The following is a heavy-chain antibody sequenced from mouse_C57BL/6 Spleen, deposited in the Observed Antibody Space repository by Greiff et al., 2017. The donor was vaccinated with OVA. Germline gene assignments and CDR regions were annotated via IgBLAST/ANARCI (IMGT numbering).Heavy chain of an antibody. CDR2: IYPGDGDT. D-gene: IGHD1-1*01. J-gene: IGHJ3*01. CDR1: GYAFSSSW. V-gene: IGHV1-82*01. Sequence: QVQLQQSGPELVKPGASVKISCKASGYAFSSSWMNWVKQRPGKGLEWIGRIYPGDGDTNYNGKFKGKATLTADQSSSPAYRQLSSLTSEDSAVYFCARERDYGSSPFGDWGQGTLVTVAA. CDR3: ARERDYGSSPFGD.